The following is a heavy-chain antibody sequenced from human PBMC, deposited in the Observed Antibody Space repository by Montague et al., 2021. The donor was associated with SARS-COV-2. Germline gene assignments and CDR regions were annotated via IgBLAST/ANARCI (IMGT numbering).Heavy chain of an antibody. CDR1: GFTFSSHN. V-gene: IGHV3-48*02. Sequence: SLRLSCAASGFTFSSHNINWVRQAPGKGLEWVSYISRSSDTIYYADSVKGRFTISRDNAKNLLYLQMNSLRDEDTAVYYCARALSSQGSFRWGYYFDSWGQGTLVTVSS. J-gene: IGHJ4*02. CDR2: ISRSSDTI. D-gene: IGHD1-26*01. CDR3: ARALSSQGSFRWGYYFDS.